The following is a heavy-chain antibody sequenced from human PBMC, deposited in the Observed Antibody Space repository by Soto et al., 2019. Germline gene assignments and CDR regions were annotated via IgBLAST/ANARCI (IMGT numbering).Heavy chain of an antibody. CDR2: IIPIFGTA. CDR1: GGTFSSYA. J-gene: IGHJ6*02. V-gene: IGHV1-69*12. Sequence: QVQLVQSGAEVKKPGSSVKVSCKASGGTFSSYAISWVRQAPGQGLEWMGGIIPIFGTANYAQKLQGRVTRTADESTSTAYMERSRLRAEDTAVYYGARVGGYSYVSCGMDVWGQGTTVTVSS. CDR3: ARVGGYSYVSCGMDV. D-gene: IGHD5-18*01.